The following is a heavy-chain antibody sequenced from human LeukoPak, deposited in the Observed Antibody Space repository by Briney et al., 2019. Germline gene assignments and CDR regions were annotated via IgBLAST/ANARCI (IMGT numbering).Heavy chain of an antibody. V-gene: IGHV4-39*01. D-gene: IGHD6-13*01. Sequence: SETLSLTCSVSGASISSYYLSWIRQPPGKGLEWIGSIYYSGSTYYNPSLKSRVTISVDTSKDQFSLKLSSVTAADTAVYYCARHGGSSWYRHPDYWGQGTLVTVSS. CDR2: IYYSGST. CDR1: GASISSYY. CDR3: ARHGGSSWYRHPDY. J-gene: IGHJ4*02.